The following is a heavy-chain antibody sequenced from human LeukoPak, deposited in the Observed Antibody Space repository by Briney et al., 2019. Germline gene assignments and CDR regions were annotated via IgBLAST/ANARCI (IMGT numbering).Heavy chain of an antibody. D-gene: IGHD6-19*01. V-gene: IGHV4-59*08. Sequence: PSETLSLTCTVSGGSISSYYWSWIRQPPGKGLEWIGYIYYSGSTNHNPSLKSRVTISVDTSKNQFSLKLSSVAAADTAVYYCARHTDGSGWGGDFDYWGQGTLVTVSS. CDR1: GGSISSYY. J-gene: IGHJ4*02. CDR3: ARHTDGSGWGGDFDY. CDR2: IYYSGST.